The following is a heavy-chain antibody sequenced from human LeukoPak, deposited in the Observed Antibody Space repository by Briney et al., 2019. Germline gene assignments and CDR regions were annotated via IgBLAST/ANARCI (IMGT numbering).Heavy chain of an antibody. CDR2: ISSSSSYI. J-gene: IGHJ3*02. V-gene: IGHV3-21*01. CDR1: AFTFSSHS. CDR3: ARDRSSGYYSDDAYDI. D-gene: IGHD3-22*01. Sequence: PGGCLTLSCAASAFTFSSHSMKWVRQAPGKGLEWVSSISSSSSYIYYADSVKGRFTISRDNAKTSLNLQMNSLRAEDTAVYYCARDRSSGYYSDDAYDIWGQGTMVTVSS.